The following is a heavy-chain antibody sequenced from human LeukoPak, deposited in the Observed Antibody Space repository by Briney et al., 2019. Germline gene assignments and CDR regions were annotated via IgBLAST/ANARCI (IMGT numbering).Heavy chain of an antibody. CDR3: ARSKALRLDDIYY. CDR2: INPSGGST. D-gene: IGHD3-9*01. J-gene: IGHJ4*02. CDR1: GYTFTSYY. V-gene: IGHV1-46*01. Sequence: GASVKVSCKASGYTFTSYYMHWVRQAPGQGLEWMGIINPSGGSTSYAQKFQGRVTITADESTSTAYMELSSLRSDDTAVFYCARSKALRLDDIYYWGQGTLVTVSS.